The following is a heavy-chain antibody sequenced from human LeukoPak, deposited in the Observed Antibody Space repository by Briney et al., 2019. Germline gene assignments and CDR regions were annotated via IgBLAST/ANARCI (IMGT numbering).Heavy chain of an antibody. CDR2: ISYSGTT. Sequence: SSETLSLTCSVSGDSISSGGYYWSWIRQHPGKGLEWIGYISYSGTTSYNASLKSRLTILLDTSKNQFSLNLNSVTAADTAVYYCASHRTGKYYWYFDLWGRGTLVTVSS. J-gene: IGHJ2*01. D-gene: IGHD1-1*01. V-gene: IGHV4-31*03. CDR1: GDSISSGGYY. CDR3: ASHRTGKYYWYFDL.